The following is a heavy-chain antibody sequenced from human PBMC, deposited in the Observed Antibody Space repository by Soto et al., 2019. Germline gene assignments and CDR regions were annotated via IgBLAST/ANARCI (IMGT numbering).Heavy chain of an antibody. Sequence: EVQVLESGGGLVQPGGSLRLSCAASGFTFSTYAMSWVRQAPGKGLEWVSTIRGSGRTTYYADSVRGRFTISRDNSQNTLYLQMDSLRAEDTALYYYARVQRLYGFDHYYYGMDVWGQGTTVTVSS. CDR3: ARVQRLYGFDHYYYGMDV. V-gene: IGHV3-23*01. CDR2: IRGSGRTT. D-gene: IGHD2-8*01. J-gene: IGHJ6*02. CDR1: GFTFSTYA.